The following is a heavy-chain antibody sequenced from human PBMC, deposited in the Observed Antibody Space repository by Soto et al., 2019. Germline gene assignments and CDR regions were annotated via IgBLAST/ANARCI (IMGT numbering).Heavy chain of an antibody. CDR1: GFTFSGYG. J-gene: IGHJ4*02. Sequence: QVQLVESGGGVVQPGRSLRLSCVASGFTFSGYGMHWVRQAPGKGLEWVAIIRYDGSNIYDADSVRGRFAISRDNSKNTLFLQMDSLGAEDTAVYYCAGDGVGGTACWGSLDYWGEGALVTVSS. CDR3: AGDGVGGTACWGSLDY. CDR2: IRYDGSNI. V-gene: IGHV3-33*01. D-gene: IGHD1-1*01.